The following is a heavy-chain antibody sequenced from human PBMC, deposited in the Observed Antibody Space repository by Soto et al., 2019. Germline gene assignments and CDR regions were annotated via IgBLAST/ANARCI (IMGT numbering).Heavy chain of an antibody. CDR1: GGSISSGGYS. CDR3: ARAPPGSWYDY. V-gene: IGHV4-30-2*01. CDR2: IYHSGST. J-gene: IGHJ4*02. Sequence: SETLSLTCAVSGGSISSGGYSWSWIRQPPGKGLEWIGYIYHSGSTYYNPSLKSRVTISVDRSKNQFSLKLSSVTAADTAVYYCARAPPGSWYDYWGQGTLVTGS. D-gene: IGHD6-13*01.